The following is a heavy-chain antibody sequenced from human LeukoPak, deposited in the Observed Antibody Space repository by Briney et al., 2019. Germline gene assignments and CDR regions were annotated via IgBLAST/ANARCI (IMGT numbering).Heavy chain of an antibody. CDR3: AKSSMMWTKADAFDI. J-gene: IGHJ3*02. D-gene: IGHD2-21*01. CDR2: ISSRGSTI. Sequence: GGSLRLSCAASGFTFSNYEMNWVRQAPGKGLEWVSYISSRGSTIYYADSVKGRFTISRDNAKNSLYLQMNSLRAEDTALYYCAKSSMMWTKADAFDIWGQGTMVTVSS. V-gene: IGHV3-48*03. CDR1: GFTFSNYE.